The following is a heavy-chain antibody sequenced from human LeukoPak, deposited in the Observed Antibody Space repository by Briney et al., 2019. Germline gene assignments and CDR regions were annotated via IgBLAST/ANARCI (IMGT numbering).Heavy chain of an antibody. J-gene: IGHJ5*02. CDR2: ISAYKGNT. D-gene: IGHD4-23*01. CDR1: GYTLTSYG. CDR3: ARDNSVEDTAWWFDP. V-gene: IGHV1-18*01. Sequence: ASVKVSCKASGYTLTSYGISWVRQAPGQGLEWMGWISAYKGNTNYAQKLQGRVTMTTDTSTSTDYMELSSLRSEDTAVYYCARDNSVEDTAWWFDPWGQGTLVTVSS.